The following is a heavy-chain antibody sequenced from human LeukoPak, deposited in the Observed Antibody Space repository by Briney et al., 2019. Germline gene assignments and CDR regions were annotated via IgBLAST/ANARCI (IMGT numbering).Heavy chain of an antibody. CDR1: GGSISSYY. CDR2: IYYSGST. V-gene: IGHV4-30-4*08. D-gene: IGHD2-2*01. Sequence: SETLSLTCTVSGGSISSYYWSWIRQPPGKGLEWIGYIYYSGSTYYNPSLKSRVTISVDTSKNQFSLKLSSVTAADMAVYYCARGDCSSTSCYSFDYWGQGTLVTVSS. CDR3: ARGDCSSTSCYSFDY. J-gene: IGHJ4*02.